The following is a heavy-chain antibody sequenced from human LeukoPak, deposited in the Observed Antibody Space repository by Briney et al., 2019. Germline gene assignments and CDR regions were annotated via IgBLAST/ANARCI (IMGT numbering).Heavy chain of an antibody. Sequence: ASVKVSCKSSGYTFTSYYMHWVRQAPGQGLEWMGIINPSGGSTSYAQKFQGRVTMTRDTSTSTVYMELSSLRSEDTAVYYCARDQVVVAAKGYYYYGMDVWGQGTTVTVSS. J-gene: IGHJ6*02. CDR1: GYTFTSYY. D-gene: IGHD2-15*01. CDR2: INPSGGST. CDR3: ARDQVVVAAKGYYYYGMDV. V-gene: IGHV1-46*01.